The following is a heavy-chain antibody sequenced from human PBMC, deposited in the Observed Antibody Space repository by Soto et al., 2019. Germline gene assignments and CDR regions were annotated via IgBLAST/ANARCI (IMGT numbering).Heavy chain of an antibody. D-gene: IGHD2-15*01. J-gene: IGHJ6*02. CDR1: GFTFRSSA. V-gene: IGHV1-58*01. CDR2: LVVGTGNT. CDR3: ATGTYCSGGSCSDYYYYYYGMDL. Sequence: SVKVSCKTSGFTFRSSAVQWVRQARGQRLEWIGWLVVGTGNTNYAQKFQQRVTISSDRSTNTVSMELSSLTSEDTAVYYCATGTYCSGGSCSDYYYYYYGMDLWGQGTTVTVSS.